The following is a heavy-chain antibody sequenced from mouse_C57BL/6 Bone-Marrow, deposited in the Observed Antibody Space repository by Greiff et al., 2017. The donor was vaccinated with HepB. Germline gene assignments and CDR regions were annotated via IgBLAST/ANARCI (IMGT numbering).Heavy chain of an antibody. V-gene: IGHV5-4*01. Sequence: VHLVESGGGLVKPGGSLKLSCAASGFTFSSYAMSWVRQTPEKRLEWVATISDGGSYTYYPDNVKGRFTISRDNAKNNLYLQMSHLKSEDTAMYYCARGGYDYDYFDYWGQGTTLTVSS. CDR2: ISDGGSYT. D-gene: IGHD2-4*01. J-gene: IGHJ2*01. CDR3: ARGGYDYDYFDY. CDR1: GFTFSSYA.